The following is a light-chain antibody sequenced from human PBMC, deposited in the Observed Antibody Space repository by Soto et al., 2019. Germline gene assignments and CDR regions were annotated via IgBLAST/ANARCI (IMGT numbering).Light chain of an antibody. Sequence: QSVLTQPASVSGSPGQSITISCTGTSGDLAIYNYVSWYQQQPGKAPKLMIYDVIKRPSGVPHHFSGSKSGNTASLTISGLQAEDEADYFCCSYAGSYTHVFXTGTKVTVL. CDR1: SGDLAIYNY. V-gene: IGLV2-11*01. J-gene: IGLJ1*01. CDR3: CSYAGSYTHV. CDR2: DVI.